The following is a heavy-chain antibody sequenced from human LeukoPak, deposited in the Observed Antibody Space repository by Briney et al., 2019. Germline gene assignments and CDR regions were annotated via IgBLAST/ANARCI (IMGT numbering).Heavy chain of an antibody. V-gene: IGHV4-4*09. CDR2: TYTSGST. J-gene: IGHJ4*02. D-gene: IGHD2-15*01. Sequence: SETLSLTCTVSGGSISSYYWSWIRQPPGKGLEWIGFTYTSGSTDYNPSLKSRVTISVDTSKNQFSLKLSSVTAADTAVYYCAGDIVGRKNFDYWGQGTLVTVSS. CDR1: GGSISSYY. CDR3: AGDIVGRKNFDY.